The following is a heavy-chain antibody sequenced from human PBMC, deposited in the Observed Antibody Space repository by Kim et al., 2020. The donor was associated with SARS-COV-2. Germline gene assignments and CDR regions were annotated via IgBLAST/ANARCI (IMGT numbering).Heavy chain of an antibody. V-gene: IGHV3-49*03. CDR1: GFTFGDYA. CDR3: TKGDYVWGSYRSFCFDY. D-gene: IGHD3-16*02. J-gene: IGHJ4*02. CDR2: IRSKAYGGTT. Sequence: GGSLRLSCTASGFTFGDYAMSWFRQAPGKGLEWVGFIRSKAYGGTTEYAASVKGRFTISRDDSKSIAYLQMNSLKTEDTAVYYCTKGDYVWGSYRSFCFDYWGQGTLVTVSS.